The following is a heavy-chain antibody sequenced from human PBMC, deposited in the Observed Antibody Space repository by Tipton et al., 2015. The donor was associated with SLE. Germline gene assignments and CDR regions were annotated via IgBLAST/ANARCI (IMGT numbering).Heavy chain of an antibody. CDR3: ANHGPGSGFGGYFDY. CDR1: GFTFSSYA. Sequence: SLRLSCAASGFTFSSYAMHWVRQAPGKGLEWVAVISYDGSNKYYADSVKGRFTISRDNSKNTLYLQMNSLRAEDTAVYYCANHGPGSGFGGYFDYWGQGTLVTVSS. J-gene: IGHJ4*02. D-gene: IGHD3-22*01. V-gene: IGHV3-30-3*01. CDR2: ISYDGSNK.